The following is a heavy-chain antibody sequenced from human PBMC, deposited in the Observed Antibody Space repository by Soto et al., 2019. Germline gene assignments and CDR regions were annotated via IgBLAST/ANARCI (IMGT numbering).Heavy chain of an antibody. Sequence: EVQLLESGGGLVQHGGSLRLSCAASGFTFSSYAMSWVRQAPEKGLEWVSAISGSGGSTYYADSVKGRFTISRDNSKNTLYLQMNSLRAEDTALYYCARARGLQPPDGFFDYCGQGTLVTVSS. J-gene: IGHJ4*02. V-gene: IGHV3-23*01. CDR3: ARARGLQPPDGFFDY. D-gene: IGHD1-1*01. CDR2: ISGSGGST. CDR1: GFTFSSYA.